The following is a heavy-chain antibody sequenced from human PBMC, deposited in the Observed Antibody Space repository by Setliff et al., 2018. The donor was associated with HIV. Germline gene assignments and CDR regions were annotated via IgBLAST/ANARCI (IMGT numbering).Heavy chain of an antibody. CDR3: ASRVYYYDSNNFLREEGFDP. CDR2: IHYNEKT. CDR1: GGSASNSRYY. V-gene: IGHV4-39*01. J-gene: IGHJ5*02. D-gene: IGHD3-22*01. Sequence: SETLSLTCTVSGGSASNSRYYWAWIRQPPGKGLEYIGSIHYNEKTYYNPSLKSRVTISIDTAKNQFSLNLTSVTAADTAVYYCASRVYYYDSNNFLREEGFDPWGQGTLVTVSS.